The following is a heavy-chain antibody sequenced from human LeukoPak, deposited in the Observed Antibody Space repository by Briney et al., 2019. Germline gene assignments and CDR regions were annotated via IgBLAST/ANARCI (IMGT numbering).Heavy chain of an antibody. D-gene: IGHD6-19*01. CDR2: IYYTGST. CDR1: GRSIRSYY. CDR3: ARVLPYSSGWGVDY. J-gene: IGHJ4*02. Sequence: SETLSLTCTVYGRSIRSYYWSWIRQPPGKGLEWIGYIYYTGSTNYNPSLKSRVTISVDTSKNQFSLNLISVTAADTAVYYCARVLPYSSGWGVDYWGQGALVTVSS. V-gene: IGHV4-59*01.